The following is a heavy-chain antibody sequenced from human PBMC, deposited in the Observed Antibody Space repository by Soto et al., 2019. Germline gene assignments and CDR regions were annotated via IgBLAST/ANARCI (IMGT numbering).Heavy chain of an antibody. D-gene: IGHD3-10*01. CDR2: INPSGGST. V-gene: IGHV1-46*01. CDR3: ARDQVVGYYGSGSPYNRFDP. Sequence: ASVKVSCKASGYTFTSYYMHWVRQAPGQGLEWMGIINPSGGSTSYAQKFQGRVTMTRDTSTSTVYMELSSLRSEDTAVYYCARDQVVGYYGSGSPYNRFDPWGQGTLVTVSS. CDR1: GYTFTSYY. J-gene: IGHJ5*02.